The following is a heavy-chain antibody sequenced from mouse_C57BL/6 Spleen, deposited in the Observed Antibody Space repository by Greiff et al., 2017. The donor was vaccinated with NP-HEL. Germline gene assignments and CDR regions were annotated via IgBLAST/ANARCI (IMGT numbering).Heavy chain of an antibody. D-gene: IGHD2-4*01. Sequence: QVQLQQSGTELVKPGASVKLSCKASGYTFTSYWMHWVKQRPGQGLEWIGNINPSNGGTNYNEKFKSKATLTVDKSSSTAYMQLSSLTSEDSAVYYCAREGGLRLGMDYWGQGTSVTVSS. CDR3: AREGGLRLGMDY. V-gene: IGHV1-53*01. CDR2: INPSNGGT. J-gene: IGHJ4*01. CDR1: GYTFTSYW.